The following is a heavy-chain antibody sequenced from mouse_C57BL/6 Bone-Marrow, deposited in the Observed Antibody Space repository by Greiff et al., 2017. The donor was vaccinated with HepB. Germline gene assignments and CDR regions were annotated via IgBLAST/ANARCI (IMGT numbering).Heavy chain of an antibody. J-gene: IGHJ1*03. CDR1: GFTFSDYG. CDR2: ISNLAYSI. CDR3: ARKGDYYGSNYWYYDV. D-gene: IGHD1-1*01. V-gene: IGHV5-15*01. Sequence: DVKLVESGGGLVQPGGSLKLSCAASGFTFSDYGMAWVRQAPRKGPEWVAFISNLAYSIYYADTVTGRFTISRENAKNTLYLEMSSLRSEDTAMYYCARKGDYYGSNYWYYDVWGTGTTVT.